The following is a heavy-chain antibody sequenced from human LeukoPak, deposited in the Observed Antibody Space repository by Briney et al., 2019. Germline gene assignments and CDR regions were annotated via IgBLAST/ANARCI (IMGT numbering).Heavy chain of an antibody. CDR3: APRNGSSGGVCYGIEY. CDR1: GFTFSTYG. D-gene: IGHD2-15*01. J-gene: IGHJ4*02. V-gene: IGHV3-23*01. CDR2: ISGNGATT. Sequence: GGSLRLSCGASGFTFSTYGMSWVRQAPGKGLEWVSLISGNGATTNYADSVKGRFTISRDNSKNTVNLHMDSLRAEDTAVYYWAPRNGSSGGVCYGIEYWGQGTLVTVSS.